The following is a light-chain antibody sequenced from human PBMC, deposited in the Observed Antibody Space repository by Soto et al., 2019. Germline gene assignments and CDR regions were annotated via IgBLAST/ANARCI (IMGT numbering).Light chain of an antibody. CDR2: RAS. V-gene: IGKV3-15*01. J-gene: IGKJ5*01. CDR3: QQYNSWPIT. Sequence: EVVMTQSPATLSVSPGERVTLSCRASQSVSDNLAWYQQKPGQGPRLIVYRASTRTLGIPARFSGSESGTECTLTISSLQSEDVAVYYCQQYNSWPITFGQGTRLEI. CDR1: QSVSDN.